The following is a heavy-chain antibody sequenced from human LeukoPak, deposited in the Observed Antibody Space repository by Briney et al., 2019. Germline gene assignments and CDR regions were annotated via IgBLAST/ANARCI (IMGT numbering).Heavy chain of an antibody. J-gene: IGHJ4*02. CDR1: GFTLSSYA. D-gene: IGHD6-6*01. Sequence: GGSLRLSCAASGFTLSSYAMSWVRQAPGKGLEWVSVISASGASTYNADSVKGRFTISRDNSKNTLYLQMNSLRVEDTAVYYCAKGLSTRPLYYFDYWGQGTLVTVSS. CDR2: ISASGAST. V-gene: IGHV3-23*01. CDR3: AKGLSTRPLYYFDY.